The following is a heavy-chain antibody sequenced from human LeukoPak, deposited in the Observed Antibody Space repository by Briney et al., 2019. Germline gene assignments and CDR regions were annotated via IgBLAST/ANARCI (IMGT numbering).Heavy chain of an antibody. D-gene: IGHD6-13*01. CDR3: ARVGIAAAGFYYYGMDV. V-gene: IGHV1-18*01. CDR2: ISAYNGNT. CDR1: GYTFTSYG. Sequence: ASVKVSCKASGYTFTSYGISWVRQAPGQGLEWMGWISAYNGNTNYAQKLQGRVTMTTDTSTSTAYMEPRSLRSDDTAVYYCARVGIAAAGFYYYGMDVWGQGTTVTVSS. J-gene: IGHJ6*02.